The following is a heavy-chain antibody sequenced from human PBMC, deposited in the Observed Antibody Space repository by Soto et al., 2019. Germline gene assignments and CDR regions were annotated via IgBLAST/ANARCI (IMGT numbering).Heavy chain of an antibody. CDR2: ISSSSSTI. V-gene: IGHV3-48*02. D-gene: IGHD1-7*01. Sequence: GGSLRLSCAASGFTFSSYSMNWVRQAPGKGLEWVSYISSSSSTIYYADSVKGRFTISRDNAKNSLYLQMNSLRDEDTAVYYCAREGISGITSLFDYWGQGTLVTVSS. CDR1: GFTFSSYS. J-gene: IGHJ4*02. CDR3: AREGISGITSLFDY.